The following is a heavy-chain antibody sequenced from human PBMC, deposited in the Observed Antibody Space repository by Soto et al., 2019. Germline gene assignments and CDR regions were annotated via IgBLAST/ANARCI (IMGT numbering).Heavy chain of an antibody. V-gene: IGHV3-53*01. Sequence: EAQLVESAGGLIQPGGSLRLSCAASGFTVSTNYMAWVRRAAGKGLEWVSVIFASGKTYYADAVKGRFTVSRDNSQNTLFLQTSSLRVEDTAVYYCAGESPGFYGMSFDIWGQGTVVTVSS. CDR2: IFASGKT. D-gene: IGHD3-22*01. J-gene: IGHJ3*02. CDR1: GFTVSTNY. CDR3: AGESPGFYGMSFDI.